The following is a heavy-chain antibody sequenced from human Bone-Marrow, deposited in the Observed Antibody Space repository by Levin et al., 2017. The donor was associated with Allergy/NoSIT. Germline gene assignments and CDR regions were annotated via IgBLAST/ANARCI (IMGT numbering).Heavy chain of an antibody. D-gene: IGHD2-15*01. CDR3: ARHAPKVLPFDY. Sequence: SQTLSLTCTVSGGSISSSSYYWGWIRQPPGKGLEWIGSIYYSGSTYYNPSLKSRVPISVDTSKNQFSLKLSSVTDADTVVYYCARHAPKVLPFDYWGQGTLVTVSA. V-gene: IGHV4-39*01. CDR1: GGSISSSSYY. CDR2: IYYSGST. J-gene: IGHJ4*02.